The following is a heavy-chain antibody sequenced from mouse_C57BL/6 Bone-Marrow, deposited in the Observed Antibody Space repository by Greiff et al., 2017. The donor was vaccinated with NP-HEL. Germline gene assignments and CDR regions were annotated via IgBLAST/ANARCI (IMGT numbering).Heavy chain of an antibody. CDR1: GFTFSSYT. CDR3: ARPEDGYQRSFDY. Sequence: DVMLVESGGGLVKPGGSLKLSCAASGFTFSSYTMSWVRQTPEKRLEWVATISGGGGNTYYPDSVKGRFTISRDHAKNTLYLQMSSRRSEETALYYCARPEDGYQRSFDYWGQGTTLTVSS. D-gene: IGHD2-3*01. V-gene: IGHV5-9*01. CDR2: ISGGGGNT. J-gene: IGHJ2*01.